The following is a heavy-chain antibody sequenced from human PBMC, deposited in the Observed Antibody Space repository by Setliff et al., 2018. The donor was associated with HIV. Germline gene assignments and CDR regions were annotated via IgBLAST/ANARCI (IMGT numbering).Heavy chain of an antibody. CDR1: GYTFTTYT. D-gene: IGHD5-18*01. CDR3: ARKLQPGYGMDV. CDR2: INAGNGNT. Sequence: ASVKVSCKASGYTFTTYTIHWVRQAPGQRLEWMGWINAGNGNTKYSQKFRGRVTITRDISASTAYMELSSLRSEDTTVYYCARKLQPGYGMDVWGQGTTVTVSS. J-gene: IGHJ6*02. V-gene: IGHV1-3*01.